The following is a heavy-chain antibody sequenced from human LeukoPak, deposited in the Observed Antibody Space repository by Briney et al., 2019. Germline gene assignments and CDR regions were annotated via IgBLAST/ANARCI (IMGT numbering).Heavy chain of an antibody. J-gene: IGHJ6*02. Sequence: SETLSLTCAVYGGSFSGYYWSWIRQPPGKGLEWIGEINHSGSTNYNPSLKSRVTISVDTSKNQLSLKLSSVTAADTAVYYCASSAGWYYYGMDVWGQGTTVTVSS. CDR1: GGSFSGYY. CDR3: ASSAGWYYYGMDV. CDR2: INHSGST. V-gene: IGHV4-34*01.